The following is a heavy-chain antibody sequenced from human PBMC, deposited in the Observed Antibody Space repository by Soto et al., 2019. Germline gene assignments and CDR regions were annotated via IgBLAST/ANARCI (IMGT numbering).Heavy chain of an antibody. J-gene: IGHJ6*02. CDR3: ARRSGPRFGSGYYYDYYGMDV. CDR2: IYYSGST. V-gene: IGHV4-61*01. Sequence: QVQLQESGPGLVKPSETLSLTCTVSGGSVSSGSYYWSWIRQPPGKGLEWIGYIYYSGSTNYNPSLKRRVTISVDTSKNQFSLKLSSVTAADTAVYYCARRSGPRFGSGYYYDYYGMDVWGQGTTVTVSS. CDR1: GGSVSSGSYY. D-gene: IGHD3-22*01.